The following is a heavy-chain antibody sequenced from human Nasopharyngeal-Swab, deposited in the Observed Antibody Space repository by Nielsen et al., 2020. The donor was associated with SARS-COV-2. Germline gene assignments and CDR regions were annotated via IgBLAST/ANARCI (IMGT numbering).Heavy chain of an antibody. Sequence: GESLKISCAASGFIFSDSAIHWVRQASGKGLEWVGRIRNKGNSYATEYAASVEGRFTISRDDSKNTAYLQMNSLMTEDTAVYYCSRCGGSCYTGKDYWGQGTLVTVSS. CDR2: IRNKGNSYAT. J-gene: IGHJ4*02. CDR1: GFIFSDSA. D-gene: IGHD2-15*01. V-gene: IGHV3-73*01. CDR3: SRCGGSCYTGKDY.